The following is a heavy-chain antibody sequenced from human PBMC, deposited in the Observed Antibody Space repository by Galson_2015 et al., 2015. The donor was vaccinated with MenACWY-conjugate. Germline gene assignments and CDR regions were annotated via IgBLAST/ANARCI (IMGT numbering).Heavy chain of an antibody. Sequence: SVKVSCKASGYTFTSYGFSWVRQAPGQGLEWIGWISAYNGNINYAQKFQGRVTMTTDTSTSTAYMELRSLRSDDTAVYCCARRSGWTNDAFDIWGQGTMVAVSS. D-gene: IGHD6-19*01. CDR2: ISAYNGNI. J-gene: IGHJ3*02. CDR3: ARRSGWTNDAFDI. V-gene: IGHV1-18*01. CDR1: GYTFTSYG.